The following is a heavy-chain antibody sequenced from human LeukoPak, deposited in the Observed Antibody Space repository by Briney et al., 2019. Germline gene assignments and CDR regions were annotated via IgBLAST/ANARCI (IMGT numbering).Heavy chain of an antibody. CDR2: INHSGST. CDR3: ARGGNIWSGLSGRNWFDP. J-gene: IGHJ5*02. Sequence: SETLSLTCAVYGGSFSGYYWSWIRQPPGKGLEWIGEINHSGSTNYNPSLKSRVTISGDTSNNQFSLRLSSVTAADTAVYYCARGGNIWSGLSGRNWFDPWGQGTLVTVSS. CDR1: GGSFSGYY. V-gene: IGHV4-34*01. D-gene: IGHD3-3*01.